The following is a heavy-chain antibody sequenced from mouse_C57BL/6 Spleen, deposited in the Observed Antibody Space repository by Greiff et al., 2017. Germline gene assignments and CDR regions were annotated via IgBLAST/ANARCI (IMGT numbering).Heavy chain of an antibody. J-gene: IGHJ2*01. Sequence: ESGPGLVKPSQSLSLTCSVTGYSITSGYYWNWIRQFPGNKLEWMGYISYDGSNNYNPSLKNRISITRDTSKNQFFLKLNSVTTEDTATYYCALYYYGSSFDYWGQGTTLTVSS. CDR2: ISYDGSN. CDR3: ALYYYGSSFDY. V-gene: IGHV3-6*01. D-gene: IGHD1-1*01. CDR1: GYSITSGYY.